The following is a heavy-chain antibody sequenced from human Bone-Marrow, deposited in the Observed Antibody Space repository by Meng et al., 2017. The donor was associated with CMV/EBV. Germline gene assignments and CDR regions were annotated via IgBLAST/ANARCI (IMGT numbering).Heavy chain of an antibody. J-gene: IGHJ6*02. V-gene: IGHV3-9*01. CDR2: ISWNSGSI. Sequence: SLKISCAASGFTFDDYAMHWVRQAPGKGLEWVSGISWNSGSIGYADSVKGRFTISRDSAKNSLYLQMNSLRAEDTALYYCARTLTTSYYYGMDVWGQGTTVTVSS. CDR3: ARTLTTSYYYGMDV. D-gene: IGHD4-11*01. CDR1: GFTFDDYA.